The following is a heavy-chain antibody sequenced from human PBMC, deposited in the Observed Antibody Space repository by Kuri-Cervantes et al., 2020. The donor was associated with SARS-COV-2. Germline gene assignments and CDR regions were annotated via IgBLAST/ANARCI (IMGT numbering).Heavy chain of an antibody. J-gene: IGHJ6*03. D-gene: IGHD4-17*01. CDR1: GGSISGHY. Sequence: GSLRLSCTVSGGSISGHYWSWIRQPPGKGLEWIGNIFYSGSTNYSPSPKSRVTMSVATSKNQFSLKLNSVTAADTAVYYCARVPTPYYYYYMDVWGKGTTVTVSS. CDR3: ARVPTPYYYYYMDV. CDR2: IFYSGST. V-gene: IGHV4-59*11.